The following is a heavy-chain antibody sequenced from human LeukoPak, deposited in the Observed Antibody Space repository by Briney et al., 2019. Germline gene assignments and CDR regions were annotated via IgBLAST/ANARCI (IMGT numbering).Heavy chain of an antibody. V-gene: IGHV1-8*03. CDR1: GGTFSSYA. CDR3: ARGRLERRRDYYYMDV. J-gene: IGHJ6*03. CDR2: MNPNSGNT. D-gene: IGHD1-1*01. Sequence: ASVKVSCKASGGTFSSYAISWVRQAPGQGLEWMGWMNPNSGNTGYAQKFQGRVTITRNTSLSTAYMELSSLRSEDTAVYYCARGRLERRRDYYYMDVWGKGTTVTVSS.